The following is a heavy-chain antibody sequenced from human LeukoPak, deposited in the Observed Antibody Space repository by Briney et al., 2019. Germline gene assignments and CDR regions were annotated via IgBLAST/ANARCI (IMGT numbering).Heavy chain of an antibody. CDR2: IIPIFGTA. J-gene: IGHJ5*02. CDR3: ARDLYYDSSGTS. CDR1: GYTFTSYG. D-gene: IGHD3-22*01. V-gene: IGHV1-69*13. Sequence: SVKVSCKASGYTFTSYGISWVRQAPGQGLEWMGGIIPIFGTANYAQKFQGRVTITADESTSTAYMELSSLRSEDTAVYYCARDLYYDSSGTSWGQGTLVTVSS.